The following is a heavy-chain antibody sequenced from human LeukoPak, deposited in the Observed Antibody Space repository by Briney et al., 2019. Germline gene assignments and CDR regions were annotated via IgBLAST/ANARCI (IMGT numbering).Heavy chain of an antibody. CDR1: GYTFTSYG. D-gene: IGHD3-3*01. V-gene: IGHV1-18*01. Sequence: ASVKVSCKASGYTFTSYGISWVRQAPGQGLEWMGWISAYNGNTNYAQKLQGRVTMTTDTSTSTAYMELRSLRSDDTAVYYCARVVLRFLEWLPQNWFDPWGQGTPVTVSS. CDR3: ARVVLRFLEWLPQNWFDP. CDR2: ISAYNGNT. J-gene: IGHJ5*02.